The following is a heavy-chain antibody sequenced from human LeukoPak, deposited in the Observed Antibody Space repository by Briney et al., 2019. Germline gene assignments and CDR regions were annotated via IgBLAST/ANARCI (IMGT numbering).Heavy chain of an antibody. CDR1: GFTFSSYA. V-gene: IGHV3-30-3*01. J-gene: IGHJ4*02. D-gene: IGHD3-16*01. Sequence: PGRSLRLSCAASGFTFSSYAMHWVRQAPGKGLEWVAVISYDGSNKYYADSVKGRFTISRDNSKNTLYLQMNSLRAEDTAVYYCARDGMRGGDFDYWGQGTLVTVSS. CDR3: ARDGMRGGDFDY. CDR2: ISYDGSNK.